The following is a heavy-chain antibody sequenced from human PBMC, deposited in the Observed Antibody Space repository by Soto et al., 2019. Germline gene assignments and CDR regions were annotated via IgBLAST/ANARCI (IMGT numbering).Heavy chain of an antibody. D-gene: IGHD4-17*01. J-gene: IGHJ6*02. CDR2: IIPIFGTA. Sequence: QVQLVQSGAEVKKPGSSVKVSCKASGGTFSSYAISWVRQAPGQGLEWMGGIIPIFGTANYAQKFHGRVTITADDSASTADMELSRLRSEDTAVYYCAGMATVSTNYYCGMAVWCQGTTVSVS. CDR1: GGTFSSYA. V-gene: IGHV1-69*01. CDR3: AGMATVSTNYYCGMAV.